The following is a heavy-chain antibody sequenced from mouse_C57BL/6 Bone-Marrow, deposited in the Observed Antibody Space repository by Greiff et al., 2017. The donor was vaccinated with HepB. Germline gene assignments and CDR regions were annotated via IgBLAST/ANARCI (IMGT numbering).Heavy chain of an antibody. CDR3: ARALTGEGFDY. V-gene: IGHV1-81*01. CDR2: IYPRSGNT. CDR1: GYTFTSFG. J-gene: IGHJ2*01. Sequence: VMLVESGAELARPGASVKLSCKASGYTFTSFGISWVKQRTGQGLEWIGEIYPRSGNTYYNEKFKGKATLTADKSSSTAYMELRSLTSEDSAVYFCARALTGEGFDYWGQGTTLTVSS. D-gene: IGHD4-1*01.